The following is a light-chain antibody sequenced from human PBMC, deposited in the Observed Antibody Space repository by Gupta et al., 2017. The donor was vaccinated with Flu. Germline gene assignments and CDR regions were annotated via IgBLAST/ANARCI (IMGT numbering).Light chain of an antibody. CDR2: GAS. CDR1: QSVSSSY. J-gene: IGKJ1*01. Sequence: EIVLTQSPGILSLSPGERATLSCRASQSVSSSYLAWYQQKPGQAPRLLIYGASSRATGIPDRFSGSGSGTDFTLTISRLEPEDFAVYYCQQYGSSPQGTFGQGTKVEIK. V-gene: IGKV3-20*01. CDR3: QQYGSSPQGT.